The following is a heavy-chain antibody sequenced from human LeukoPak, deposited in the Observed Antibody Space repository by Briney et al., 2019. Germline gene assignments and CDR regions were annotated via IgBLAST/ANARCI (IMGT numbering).Heavy chain of an antibody. V-gene: IGHV3-48*04. CDR3: TTYGRDSYRGYF. CDR1: GFIFSSYS. Sequence: GGSLRLSCAASGFIFSSYSMSWVRQAPGKGLEWVSYISGPSDTIYYADSVKGRFSISRDNAKHSVYLQMSSLRAEDTAVYYCTTYGRDSYRGYFWGQGALVTVSS. J-gene: IGHJ4*02. D-gene: IGHD5-24*01. CDR2: ISGPSDTI.